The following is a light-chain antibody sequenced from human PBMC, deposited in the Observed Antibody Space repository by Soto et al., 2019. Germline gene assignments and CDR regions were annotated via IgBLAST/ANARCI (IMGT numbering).Light chain of an antibody. Sequence: ENVLTQSPGTLSLSPGERATLSCRASQSVSSSYLAWYQHKPGQAPRLLIYGASSRATGIPDRFSGSGSGTDFTLTISRLEPEDFAVYYCQQYGSSPRTVGQGTKVEIK. CDR3: QQYGSSPRT. CDR1: QSVSSSY. CDR2: GAS. J-gene: IGKJ1*01. V-gene: IGKV3-20*01.